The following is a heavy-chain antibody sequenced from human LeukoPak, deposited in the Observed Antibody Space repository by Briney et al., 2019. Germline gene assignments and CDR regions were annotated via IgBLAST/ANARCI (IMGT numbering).Heavy chain of an antibody. J-gene: IGHJ4*02. CDR2: ISAYNGNT. Sequence: ASLKISCKAAGYTFTSYGISWVRQAPGQGLEWMGWISAYNGNTNYAQKLQGRVTMTTDTSTSTVYVELRSLRSDDTAVYYCARGGLYCSSTSCYGIEYWGQGTLVTVSS. V-gene: IGHV1-18*04. D-gene: IGHD2-2*01. CDR3: ARGGLYCSSTSCYGIEY. CDR1: GYTFTSYG.